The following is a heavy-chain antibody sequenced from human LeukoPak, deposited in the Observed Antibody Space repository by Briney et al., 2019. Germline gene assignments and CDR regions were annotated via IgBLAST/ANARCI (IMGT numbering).Heavy chain of an antibody. CDR3: ARDSSGWNSHFDY. CDR1: GGSISSYY. V-gene: IGHV4-59*12. J-gene: IGHJ4*02. CDR2: IYYSGST. Sequence: PSETLSLTCTVSGGSISSYYWSWIRQPPGKGLEWIGYIYYSGSTNYNPSLKSRVTISVDTSKNQFSLKLSSVTAADTAVYYCARDSSGWNSHFDYWGQGTLVTVSS. D-gene: IGHD6-19*01.